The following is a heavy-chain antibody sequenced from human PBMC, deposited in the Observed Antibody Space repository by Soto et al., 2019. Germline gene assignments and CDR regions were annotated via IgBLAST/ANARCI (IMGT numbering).Heavy chain of an antibody. V-gene: IGHV3-48*02. Sequence: GGSLRLSCAASGFSFSTSSMNWVRQAPGKGLEWVSYISSYSSTIHYADSVKGRFTISRDNAKNLLYLEMNSLRDEDTAVYYCVGDLHSLQKLIDYWGPGTLVTV. CDR1: GFSFSTSS. D-gene: IGHD2-15*01. CDR3: VGDLHSLQKLIDY. CDR2: ISSYSSTI. J-gene: IGHJ4*02.